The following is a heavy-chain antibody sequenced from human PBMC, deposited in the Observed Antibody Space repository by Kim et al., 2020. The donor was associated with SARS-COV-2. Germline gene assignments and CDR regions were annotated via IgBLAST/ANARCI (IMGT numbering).Heavy chain of an antibody. D-gene: IGHD5-18*01. J-gene: IGHJ4*02. CDR1: GFTFSSYG. Sequence: GGSLRLSCAASGFTFSSYGMHWVRQAPGKGLEWVAVIWYDGSNKYYADSVKGRFTISRDNSKNTLYLQMNSLRAEDTAVYYCARANSYGFFFDYWGQGTLVTVSS. CDR2: IWYDGSNK. V-gene: IGHV3-33*01. CDR3: ARANSYGFFFDY.